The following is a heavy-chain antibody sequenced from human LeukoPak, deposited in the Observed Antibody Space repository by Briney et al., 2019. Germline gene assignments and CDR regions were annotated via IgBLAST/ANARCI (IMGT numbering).Heavy chain of an antibody. CDR2: IYYSGST. CDR1: VDSLSIYY. J-gene: IGHJ3*02. Sequence: SETLSLTYTVSVDSLSIYYSRWLRQPPGEGLECVGYIYYSGSTNYNPSLKSLHTISVDTSKNQFSLKLSSVTAADTAVYYCAREYYYDSSGYYGSAFDIWGQGTMVTVSS. D-gene: IGHD3-22*01. CDR3: AREYYYDSSGYYGSAFDI. V-gene: IGHV4-59*01.